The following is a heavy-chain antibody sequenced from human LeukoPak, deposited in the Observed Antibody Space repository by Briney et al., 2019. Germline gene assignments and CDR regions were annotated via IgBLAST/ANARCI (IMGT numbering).Heavy chain of an antibody. CDR3: AKSTMVRPGTPIDY. CDR1: GFTFSSYA. Sequence: GGSLRLSCAASGFTFSSYAMSWVRQAPGKGLEWVSAISGSGGSTYYADSVKGRFTISRDNSKNTLYLQMNSLRAEDTAVYYCAKSTMVRPGTPIDYWGQGTLVTVSS. D-gene: IGHD3-10*01. V-gene: IGHV3-23*01. J-gene: IGHJ4*02. CDR2: ISGSGGST.